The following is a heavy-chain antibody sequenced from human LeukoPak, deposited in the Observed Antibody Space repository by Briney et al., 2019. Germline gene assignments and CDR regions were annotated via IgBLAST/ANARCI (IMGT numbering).Heavy chain of an antibody. CDR1: GGTFSSYA. V-gene: IGHV1-69*05. CDR2: IIPIFGTA. J-gene: IGHJ3*02. D-gene: IGHD3-3*01. Sequence: ASVKVSCKASGGTFSSYAISWVRQAPGQGLEWMGGIIPIFGTANYAQKFQGRVTITTDESTSTAYMELSSLRSEDTAVYYCARDRGEIFGVAYDAFDIWGQGTMVTVSP. CDR3: ARDRGEIFGVAYDAFDI.